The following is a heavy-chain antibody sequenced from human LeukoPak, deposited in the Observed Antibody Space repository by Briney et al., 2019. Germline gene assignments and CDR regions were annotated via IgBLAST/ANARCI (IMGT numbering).Heavy chain of an antibody. Sequence: ASVKVSCKASGYTFTDDYMHWVRQAPGQGLEWMGWINPNSGFTNYAQKFQGRVTMTRDTSTSTAYMEVRRLRSDDTAVYYCAPTPEAYSSNWNVWGQGTLVTVSS. CDR3: APTPEAYSSNWNV. V-gene: IGHV1-2*02. D-gene: IGHD6-13*01. J-gene: IGHJ4*02. CDR2: INPNSGFT. CDR1: GYTFTDDY.